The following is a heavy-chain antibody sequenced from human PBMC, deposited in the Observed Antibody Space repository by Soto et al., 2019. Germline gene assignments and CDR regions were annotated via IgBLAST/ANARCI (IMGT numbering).Heavy chain of an antibody. J-gene: IGHJ3*02. D-gene: IGHD2-2*01. CDR2: MNPNSGNT. CDR1: GYTFTSYD. CDR3: ARIPPYCSSTSCYGI. Sequence: ASVKVSCKASGYTFTSYDINWVRQATGQGLEWMGWMNPNSGNTGYAQKFQGRVTMTRNTSISTAYMELSSLRSEDTAVYYCARIPPYCSSTSCYGIWGQRTMVTVSS. V-gene: IGHV1-8*01.